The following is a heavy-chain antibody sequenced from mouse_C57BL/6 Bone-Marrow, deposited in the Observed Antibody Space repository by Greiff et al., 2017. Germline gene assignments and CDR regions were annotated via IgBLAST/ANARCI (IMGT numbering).Heavy chain of an antibody. CDR1: GYTFTDYY. Sequence: VQLQQSGPALVKPGASVKMSCKASGYTFTDYYMNWVKQSHGKSLEWIGVINPYNGGTSYNQKFKGKATLTVDKSSSTAYMELNSLTSEDSAVYYCARWDGWLLPAKAIDYWGQGTSVTVSS. V-gene: IGHV1-19*01. J-gene: IGHJ4*01. CDR3: ARWDGWLLPAKAIDY. D-gene: IGHD2-3*01. CDR2: INPYNGGT.